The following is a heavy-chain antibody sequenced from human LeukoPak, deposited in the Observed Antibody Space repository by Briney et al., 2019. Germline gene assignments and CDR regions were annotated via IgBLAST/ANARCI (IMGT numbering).Heavy chain of an antibody. D-gene: IGHD4-23*01. CDR1: GFTFSSYE. CDR3: TRERAVVRYFDY. Sequence: GGSLRLSCAASGFTFSSYEMNWVRQAPGKGLEWVSYISSSGTSIYYADSVKGRFIISRDNAKNSLYLQMNSLRAEDMAVYYCTRERAVVRYFDYWGQGTLVTVSS. J-gene: IGHJ4*02. CDR2: ISSSGTSI. V-gene: IGHV3-48*03.